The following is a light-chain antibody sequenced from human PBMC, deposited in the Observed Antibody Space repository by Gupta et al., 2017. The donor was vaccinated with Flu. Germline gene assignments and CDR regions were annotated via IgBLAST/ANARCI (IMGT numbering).Light chain of an antibody. CDR2: STS. Sequence: EVVLTQSPATLSVSPGERATLSCRASQYISTNLAWYQQKPGQPPRLLIYSTSARATGIPARFSGSGSGTEFTLTISSLQSEDFAVYYCQQYIFWETFGQGTKLEIK. CDR3: QQYIFWET. V-gene: IGKV3-15*01. CDR1: QYISTN. J-gene: IGKJ2*01.